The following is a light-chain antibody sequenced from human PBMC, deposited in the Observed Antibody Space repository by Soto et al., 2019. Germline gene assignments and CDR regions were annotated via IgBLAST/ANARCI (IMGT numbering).Light chain of an antibody. V-gene: IGLV2-14*01. Sequence: QSVLTQPASVSGSPGQSITISCTGTSSDVGGYNYVAWYQQHPGKAPKLMIYDVSNRPSGVSNRFSGSKSGNTASLTISGLQAEDEADYYCSSHTRSSTLGAFGTGTKVTVL. CDR3: SSHTRSSTLGA. CDR1: SSDVGGYNY. J-gene: IGLJ1*01. CDR2: DVS.